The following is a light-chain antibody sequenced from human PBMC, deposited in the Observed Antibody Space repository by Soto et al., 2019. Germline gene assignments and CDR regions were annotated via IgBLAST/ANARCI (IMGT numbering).Light chain of an antibody. CDR3: SSYTSSSTWV. J-gene: IGLJ3*02. V-gene: IGLV2-14*01. CDR1: SSDVGAYNY. Sequence: QSALAQPASVSGSPGQSITISCTGTSSDVGAYNYVSWYQQHPGKAPKLMIYEVRNRPSGVSDRFSGSRSGNTASLTISELQAEDESDYYCSSYTSSSTWVFGGGTQLTVL. CDR2: EVR.